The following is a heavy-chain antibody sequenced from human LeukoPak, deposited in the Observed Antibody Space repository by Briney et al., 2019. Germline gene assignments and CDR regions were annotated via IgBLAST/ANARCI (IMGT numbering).Heavy chain of an antibody. CDR3: AREGNWNYASGAFDI. D-gene: IGHD1-7*01. Sequence: ASVKASCKASGYTFTSYAMHWVRQAPGQRLEWMGWINAGNGNTKYSQKFQGRVTITRDTSASTAYMELSSLRSEDTAVYYCAREGNWNYASGAFDIWGQGTMVTVSS. J-gene: IGHJ3*02. V-gene: IGHV1-3*01. CDR2: INAGNGNT. CDR1: GYTFTSYA.